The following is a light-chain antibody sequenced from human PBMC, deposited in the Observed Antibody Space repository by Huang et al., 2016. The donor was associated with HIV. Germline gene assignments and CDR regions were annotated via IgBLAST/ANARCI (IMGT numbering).Light chain of an antibody. CDR1: QSVENS. J-gene: IGKJ2*01. CDR2: DAS. V-gene: IGKV3-11*01. CDR3: QQRSKWPPVYT. Sequence: EIVLTQSPATLSLSPGDRATLSCRASQSVENSLAWYQPKPGQPPRLLMYDASLRATGIPARFSGSGSGTDFTLTISSLEPDDFAVYYCQQRSKWPPVYTFGQGTKLEIK.